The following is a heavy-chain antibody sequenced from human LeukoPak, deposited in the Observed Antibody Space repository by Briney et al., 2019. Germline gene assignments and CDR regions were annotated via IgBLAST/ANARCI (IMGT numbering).Heavy chain of an antibody. J-gene: IGHJ4*02. Sequence: SETLSLTCTVSGGSISSSSYYWGWIRQPPGKGLEWIGSIYYSGSTYYNPSLKSRVTISVDTSKNQFSLKLSSVTAADTAVYYCARRGPLLWFGELFKDYWGQGTLVTVSS. V-gene: IGHV4-39*01. CDR3: ARRGPLLWFGELFKDY. CDR1: GGSISSSSYY. CDR2: IYYSGST. D-gene: IGHD3-10*01.